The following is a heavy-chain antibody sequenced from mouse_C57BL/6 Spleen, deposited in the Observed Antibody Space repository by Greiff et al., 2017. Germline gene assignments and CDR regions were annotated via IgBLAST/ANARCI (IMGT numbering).Heavy chain of an antibody. V-gene: IGHV7-3*01. CDR3: ARYYDGYYVRDFDV. CDR2: IRNKANGYTT. Sequence: EVKVVESGGGLVQPGGSLSLSCAASGFTFTDYYMSWVRQPPGKALEWLGFIRNKANGYTTEYSASVKGRFTISRDNSQSILYLQMNALRAEDSATDDCARYYDGYYVRDFDVWGTGTTVTVSS. D-gene: IGHD2-3*01. CDR1: GFTFTDYY. J-gene: IGHJ1*03.